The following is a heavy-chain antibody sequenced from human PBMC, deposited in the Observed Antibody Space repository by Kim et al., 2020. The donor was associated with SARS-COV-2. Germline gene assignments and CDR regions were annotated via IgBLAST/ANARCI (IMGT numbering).Heavy chain of an antibody. J-gene: IGHJ6*03. Sequence: ASVKVSCKASGYTFTSYDINWVRQATGQGLEWMGWMNPNSGNTGYAQKFQGRVTMTRNTSISTAYMELSSLRSEDTAVYYCARGHLKSIVVVIAPRPYYYYMDVWGKGVTVTVSS. V-gene: IGHV1-8*01. D-gene: IGHD2-21*01. CDR2: MNPNSGNT. CDR1: GYTFTSYD. CDR3: ARGHLKSIVVVIAPRPYYYYMDV.